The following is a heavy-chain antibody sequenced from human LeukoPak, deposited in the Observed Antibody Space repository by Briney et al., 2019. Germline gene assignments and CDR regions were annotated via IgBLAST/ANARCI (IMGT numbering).Heavy chain of an antibody. Sequence: ASVKVSCKASRYIFTDYYLYWVRQAPGQGLEWMGWINPKSDGTKYAQNFRGRVTMTWDTSISTAYMEVSSLTSDDTAMFYCARDPPGTTAFDLWGQGTMVTVSS. CDR2: INPKSDGT. D-gene: IGHD1-1*01. CDR1: RYIFTDYY. CDR3: ARDPPGTTAFDL. J-gene: IGHJ3*01. V-gene: IGHV1-2*02.